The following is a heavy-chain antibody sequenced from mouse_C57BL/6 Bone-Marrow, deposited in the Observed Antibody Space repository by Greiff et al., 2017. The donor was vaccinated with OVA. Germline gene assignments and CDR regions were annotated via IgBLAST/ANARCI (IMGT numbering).Heavy chain of an antibody. CDR1: GFSFNTYA. CDR2: IRSKSNNYAT. J-gene: IGHJ1*03. V-gene: IGHV10-1*01. Sequence: EVQLVESGGGLVQPKGSLKLSCAASGFSFNTYAMNWVRQAPGKGVEWVARIRSKSNNYATYYADSVKDRFTISIDDSESMLYLQMNNLKTEDTAMYYCVRHYYGSNHWYFDVWGTGTTVTVSS. CDR3: VRHYYGSNHWYFDV. D-gene: IGHD1-1*01.